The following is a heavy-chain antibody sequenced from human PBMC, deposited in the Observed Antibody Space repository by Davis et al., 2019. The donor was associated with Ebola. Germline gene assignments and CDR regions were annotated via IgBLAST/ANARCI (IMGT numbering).Heavy chain of an antibody. CDR3: AKWGCSGGSCYGIDY. V-gene: IGHV3-73*01. Sequence: GESLKISCAASGFTFSGSAMHWLRQASGKGLEWVGRIRSKANSYATAYAASVKGRFTISRDNSKNTLYLQMNSLRAEDTAVYYCAKWGCSGGSCYGIDYWGQGTLVTVSS. J-gene: IGHJ4*02. CDR1: GFTFSGSA. CDR2: IRSKANSYAT. D-gene: IGHD2-15*01.